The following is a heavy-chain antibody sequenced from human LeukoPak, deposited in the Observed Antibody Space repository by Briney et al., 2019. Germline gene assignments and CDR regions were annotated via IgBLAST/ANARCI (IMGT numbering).Heavy chain of an antibody. CDR2: IYHSGST. V-gene: IGHV4-38-2*01. CDR1: GYSISSGYY. D-gene: IGHD3-3*01. CDR3: ARASSYDFWSGYLDY. J-gene: IGHJ4*02. Sequence: SETLSLTCAVSGYSISSGYYWGWIRQPPGKALEWIGSIYHSGSTYYNPSLKSRVTISVDTSKNQSSLKLSSVTAADTAVYYCARASSYDFWSGYLDYWGQGTLVTVSS.